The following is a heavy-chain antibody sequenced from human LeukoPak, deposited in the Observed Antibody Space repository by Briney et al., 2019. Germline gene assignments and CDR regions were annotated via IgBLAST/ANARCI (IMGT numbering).Heavy chain of an antibody. CDR1: GYSFTSYW. Sequence: GESLKISCKGSGYSFTSYWIGWVRQMPGKGLEWMGIIYPGDSDTRYGPSFQGQVTISADKSISTAYLQWSSLKASDTAMYYCARLGKPYDIVTQVILYYFDYWGQGTLVTVSS. V-gene: IGHV5-51*01. CDR2: IYPGDSDT. CDR3: ARLGKPYDIVTQVILYYFDY. J-gene: IGHJ4*02. D-gene: IGHD3-9*01.